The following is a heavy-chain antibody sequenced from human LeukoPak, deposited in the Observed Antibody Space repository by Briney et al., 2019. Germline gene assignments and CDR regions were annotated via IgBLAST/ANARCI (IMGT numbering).Heavy chain of an antibody. CDR3: ARGGLIQRHAFDI. CDR1: GFTFSSYE. J-gene: IGHJ3*02. V-gene: IGHV3-48*03. CDR2: ISSSGSTI. D-gene: IGHD1-1*01. Sequence: GGSLRLSCAASGFTFSSYEMNWVRQAPGKGLEWVSYISSSGSTIYYADSVKGRFTISRDNAKNSLYLQMNSLRGEDTALYYCARGGLIQRHAFDIWGQGTMVTVSS.